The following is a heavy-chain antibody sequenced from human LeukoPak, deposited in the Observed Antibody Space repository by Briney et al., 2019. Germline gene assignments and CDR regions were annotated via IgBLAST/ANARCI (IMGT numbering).Heavy chain of an antibody. V-gene: IGHV3-30*19. Sequence: PEGSLRLSCAASGFTFSSYGMHWVRQAPGKGLEWVAVISYDGSNKYYADSVEGRFTISRDNSKNTLYLQMNSLRAEDTAVYYCAREPLGIVVVMFDYWGQGTLVTVSS. CDR3: AREPLGIVVVMFDY. CDR2: ISYDGSNK. J-gene: IGHJ4*02. CDR1: GFTFSSYG. D-gene: IGHD3-22*01.